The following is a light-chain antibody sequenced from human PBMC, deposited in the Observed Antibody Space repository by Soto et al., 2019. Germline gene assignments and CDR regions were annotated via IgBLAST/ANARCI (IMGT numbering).Light chain of an antibody. J-gene: IGKJ5*01. CDR1: QSFRSL. CDR2: DAS. CDR3: QQRSMWPMT. V-gene: IGKV3-11*01. Sequence: DIELTQTPSPLSLSLAEGATLTCWASQSFRSLLAWYQQKPGQAPRLLIYDASNRATGIPARFSGSGSGTDFTLTISSLEPEDFAVYYCQQRSMWPMTFGQGTRLEIK.